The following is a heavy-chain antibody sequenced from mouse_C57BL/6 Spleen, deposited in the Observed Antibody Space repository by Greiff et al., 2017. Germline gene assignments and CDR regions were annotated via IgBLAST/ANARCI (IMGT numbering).Heavy chain of an antibody. CDR1: GFSLTSYG. D-gene: IGHD2-4*01. Sequence: VKLMESGPGLVQPSQSLSITCTVSGFSLTSYGVHWVRQSPGKGLEWLGVIWSGGSTDYNAAFISRLSISKDNSKSQVFFKMNSLQADDTAIYYCARKEDDYDYYAMDYWGQGTSVTVSS. J-gene: IGHJ4*01. CDR2: IWSGGST. CDR3: ARKEDDYDYYAMDY. V-gene: IGHV2-2*01.